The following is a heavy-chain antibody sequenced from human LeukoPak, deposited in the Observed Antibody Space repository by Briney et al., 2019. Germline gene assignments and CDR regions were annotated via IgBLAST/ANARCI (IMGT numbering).Heavy chain of an antibody. J-gene: IGHJ4*02. Sequence: SVKVSCTASGGTFSSYAISWVRQAPGQGLEWMGGIIPIFGTANYAQKFQGRVTITADESTSTAYMELSSLRFEDTAVYYCARDRLSYYDSSGYLHYFDYWGQGTLVTVSS. CDR3: ARDRLSYYDSSGYLHYFDY. CDR1: GGTFSSYA. D-gene: IGHD3-22*01. V-gene: IGHV1-69*13. CDR2: IIPIFGTA.